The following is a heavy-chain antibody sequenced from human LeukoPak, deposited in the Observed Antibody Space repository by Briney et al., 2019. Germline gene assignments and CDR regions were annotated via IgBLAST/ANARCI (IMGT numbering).Heavy chain of an antibody. CDR3: ARGVYAFDV. J-gene: IGHJ3*01. CDR1: GFTFSSYA. Sequence: GGSLRLSCAASGFTFSSYAMSWVREAPGKGLEWVAYMKEDGREIYYVDSVKGRFTISRDNAENSVFLQMNSLRAEDTAVYFCARGVYAFDVWGQGTLVTVSS. CDR2: MKEDGREI. V-gene: IGHV3-7*01.